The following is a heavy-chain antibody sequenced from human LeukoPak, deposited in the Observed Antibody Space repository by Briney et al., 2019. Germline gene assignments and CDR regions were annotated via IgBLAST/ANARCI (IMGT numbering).Heavy chain of an antibody. CDR3: ARGREYSCSSGYDY. D-gene: IGHD6-6*01. CDR2: IIPIFGTA. J-gene: IGHJ4*02. V-gene: IGHV1-69*13. CDR1: GGTFSSYA. Sequence: SVKVSCRASGGTFSSYAISWVRQAPGQGLEWMGGIIPIFGTANYAQKFQGRVTITADESTSTAYMELSSLRSEDTAVYYCARGREYSCSSGYDYWGQGTLVTVSS.